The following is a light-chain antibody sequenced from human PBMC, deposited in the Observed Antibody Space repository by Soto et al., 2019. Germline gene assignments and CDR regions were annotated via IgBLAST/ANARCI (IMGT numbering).Light chain of an antibody. J-gene: IGKJ1*01. CDR3: QHYNSYSEA. CDR2: KAS. CDR1: QTISSW. Sequence: DIQMTQYPSTLSASVGDRVTITCRASQTISSWLAWYQQKPGKAPKLLIYKASTLKSGVPSRFSGSGSGTEFTLTISSLQPDDFATYYCQHYNSYSEAFGQGTKV. V-gene: IGKV1-5*03.